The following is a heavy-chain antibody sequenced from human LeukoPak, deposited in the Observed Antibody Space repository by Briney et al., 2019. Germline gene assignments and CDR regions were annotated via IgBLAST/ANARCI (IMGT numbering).Heavy chain of an antibody. V-gene: IGHV3-23*01. CDR1: VFTFSSYG. J-gene: IGHJ4*02. CDR2: ISGNVRDT. Sequence: GGSLRLSCAASVFTFSSYGMHWGRQSPGKGLEWGSAISGNVRDTYYTDSVKGRFTISRDNSKNTLYLQMHSMRAEDTAIYYCARAAAVCSSTSCYGHYWGQGTLVTVYS. D-gene: IGHD2-2*01. CDR3: ARAAAVCSSTSCYGHY.